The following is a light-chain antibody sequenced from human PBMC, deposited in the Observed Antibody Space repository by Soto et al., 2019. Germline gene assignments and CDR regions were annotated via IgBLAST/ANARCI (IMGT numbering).Light chain of an antibody. V-gene: IGKV1-39*01. CDR2: AAI. Sequence: DIPMTQSPSSLSASVGDRHTITCRASQNILTSLNWYQQRPGKAPKFLIYAAISVQDGVPSRFSGSESGTEFNISINKLQPEDPAIHYFQQSDSAPLTLGQGTNFEI. J-gene: IGKJ2*01. CDR3: QQSDSAPLT. CDR1: QNILTS.